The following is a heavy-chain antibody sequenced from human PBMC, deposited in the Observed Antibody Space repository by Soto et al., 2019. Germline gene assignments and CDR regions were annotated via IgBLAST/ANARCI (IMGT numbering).Heavy chain of an antibody. CDR3: ARDRRLAAGTPKWELGAFDI. CDR1: GGSISSYY. V-gene: IGHV4-59*01. Sequence: SEPLSLTCTVSGGSISSYYWSWIRQPPGKGLEWIGYIYYSGSTNYNPSLKSRVTISVDTSKNQFSLKLSSVTAADTAVYYCARDRRLAAGTPKWELGAFDIWGQGTMVTVSS. CDR2: IYYSGST. D-gene: IGHD1-26*01. J-gene: IGHJ3*02.